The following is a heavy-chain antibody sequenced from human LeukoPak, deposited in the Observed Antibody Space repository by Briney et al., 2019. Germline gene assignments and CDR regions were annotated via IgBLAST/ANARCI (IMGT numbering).Heavy chain of an antibody. CDR2: IIPILGVA. J-gene: IGHJ4*02. V-gene: IGHV1-69*04. D-gene: IGHD5-18*01. CDR1: GGTFNNSA. CDR3: ARSQNGYGAVDY. Sequence: ASVKVSCKTSGGTFNNSAISWVRQAPGQGLEWMGRIIPILGVANNAQKFQGRVTITADKSTSTAYMELSSLRSEDTAVYYCARSQNGYGAVDYWGQGTLVTVSS.